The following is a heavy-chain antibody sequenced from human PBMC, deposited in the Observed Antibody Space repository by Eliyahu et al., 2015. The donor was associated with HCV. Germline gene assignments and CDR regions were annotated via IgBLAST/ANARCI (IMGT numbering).Heavy chain of an antibody. CDR2: IHYSGST. CDR3: ARQASVVTARFYHLDY. V-gene: IGHV4-39*01. Sequence: QLHLQESGPGLVKPSETLSLTCTVSGASISTSSYYWGWIRQPPGKGLEWIGSIHYSGSTYFYPSLKSRVTISVDTSRNQFSLTLSSVTAADTAVFYCARQASVVTARFYHLDYWGQGTLVTVSS. CDR1: GASISTSSYY. J-gene: IGHJ4*02. D-gene: IGHD2-21*02.